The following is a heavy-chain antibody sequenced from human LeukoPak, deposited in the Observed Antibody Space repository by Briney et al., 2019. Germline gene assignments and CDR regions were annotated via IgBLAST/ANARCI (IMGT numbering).Heavy chain of an antibody. CDR2: IRGSGVNT. V-gene: IGHV3-23*01. Sequence: GGSLRLSCTASGFSFSAYAMMWVRQAPGKGPEWVSAIRGSGVNTYYADSVEGRFTISRDNSKYTLFLQMNSLRAEDTAVYYCARDPNGDYIGVFDMWGPGTMVTVSS. CDR3: ARDPNGDYIGVFDM. J-gene: IGHJ3*02. D-gene: IGHD4-17*01. CDR1: GFSFSAYA.